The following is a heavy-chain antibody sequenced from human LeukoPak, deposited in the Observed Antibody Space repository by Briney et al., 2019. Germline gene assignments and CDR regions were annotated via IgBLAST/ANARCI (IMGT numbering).Heavy chain of an antibody. Sequence: GGSLRLSCVASGFTFSRHWMHWVRQAPGKGLVWVSRISNDGSGTNYAESVKGRFTISRDNAQRTLYREMYGLRGEDRAVYYCVGGRWPTVVTGDFDYWGQGTLVTVSS. J-gene: IGHJ4*02. V-gene: IGHV3-74*01. CDR2: ISNDGSGT. D-gene: IGHD4-23*01. CDR1: GFTFSRHW. CDR3: VGGRWPTVVTGDFDY.